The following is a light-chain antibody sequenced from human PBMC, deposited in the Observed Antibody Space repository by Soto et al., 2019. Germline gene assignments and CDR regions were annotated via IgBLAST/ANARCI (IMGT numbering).Light chain of an antibody. Sequence: QSVLTQPPSASGTPGQRVTISCSGSSSNIGSNYVYWYQQLPGTAPKLLIYRNNQRPSGVPDRFSGSKSGTSASLAISGLRSEDEADYYCAAWDDSLSGVVFGGGTKVTVI. CDR3: AAWDDSLSGVV. CDR2: RNN. V-gene: IGLV1-47*01. J-gene: IGLJ2*01. CDR1: SSNIGSNY.